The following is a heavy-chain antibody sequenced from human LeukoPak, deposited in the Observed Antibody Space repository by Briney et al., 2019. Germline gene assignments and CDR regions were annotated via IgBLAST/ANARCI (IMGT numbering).Heavy chain of an antibody. CDR3: ACTIAVGY. V-gene: IGHV3-7*01. J-gene: IGHJ4*02. Sequence: GGSLGLSCAASGFNFSGYWMTWVRLAPGKGLEWVANIKEDGGEKHYADSVKGRFTISRDNAKNSLYLQMDTLRFEDTAVYYCACTIAVGYWGRGTLVTVPS. D-gene: IGHD6-19*01. CDR2: IKEDGGEK. CDR1: GFNFSGYW.